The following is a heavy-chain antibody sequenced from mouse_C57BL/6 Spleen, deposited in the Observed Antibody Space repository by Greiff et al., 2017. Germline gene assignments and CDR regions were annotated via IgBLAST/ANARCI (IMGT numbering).Heavy chain of an antibody. Sequence: EVKLEASEGGLVQPGSSMKLSCTASGFTFSDYYMAWVRQVPEKGLEWVANINYDGSSTYYLDSLKSRFIISRDNAKNILYLQMSSLKSEDTATYYCARDGNWDEGYFDYWGQGTTLTVSS. CDR2: INYDGSST. D-gene: IGHD4-1*01. V-gene: IGHV5-16*01. CDR3: ARDGNWDEGYFDY. J-gene: IGHJ2*01. CDR1: GFTFSDYY.